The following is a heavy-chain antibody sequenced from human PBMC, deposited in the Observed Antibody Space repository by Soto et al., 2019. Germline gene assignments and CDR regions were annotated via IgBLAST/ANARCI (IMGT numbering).Heavy chain of an antibody. Sequence: SVKVSCKAFGGTFSSYAISWVRQAPGQGLEWMGGIIPIFGTANYAQKFQGRVTITADESTSTAYMELSSLRSEDTAVYYCALFLGYYDFASWGQGTLVTVSS. CDR2: IIPIFGTA. J-gene: IGHJ4*02. CDR3: ALFLGYYDFAS. D-gene: IGHD3-3*01. V-gene: IGHV1-69*13. CDR1: GGTFSSYA.